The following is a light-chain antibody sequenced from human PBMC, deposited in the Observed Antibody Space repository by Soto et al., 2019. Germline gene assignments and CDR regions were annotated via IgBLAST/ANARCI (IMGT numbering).Light chain of an antibody. Sequence: ESALTQSPGTLSLSPGERATLPCRAIQSVSSNYLAWYQQKPGQPPRLLIYAASTRATDVPARFSGGGSETEFTLTISSLQSEDFAVYFCQQYNIWPLWTFGQGTKVDIK. J-gene: IGKJ1*01. V-gene: IGKV3-15*01. CDR2: AAS. CDR1: QSVSSN. CDR3: QQYNIWPLWT.